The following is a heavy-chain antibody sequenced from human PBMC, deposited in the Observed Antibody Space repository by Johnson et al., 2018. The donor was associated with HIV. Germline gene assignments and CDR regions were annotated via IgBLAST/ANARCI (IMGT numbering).Heavy chain of an antibody. J-gene: IGHJ3*02. D-gene: IGHD3-16*01. CDR2: INWNGGST. CDR1: GFTLNYYG. V-gene: IGHV3-20*04. CDR3: AGDLFVLYVPGDAFAI. Sequence: VQLVESGGGVVRPGWSLRLSCGASGFTLNYYGMSWVRQVPGKGLEWVSGINWNGGSTGYADSVKGRFTISSDNAKNSVYLQMNTLRVEDTALYYCAGDLFVLYVPGDAFAIWGQGTMVTVSS.